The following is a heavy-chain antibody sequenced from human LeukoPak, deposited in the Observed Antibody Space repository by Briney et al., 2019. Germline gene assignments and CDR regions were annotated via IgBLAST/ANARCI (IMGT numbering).Heavy chain of an antibody. J-gene: IGHJ4*02. Sequence: SETLSLTCTVSGGSISANYWSWIRQPPGKGLEWIGYIYHSGSTYYNPSLKSRVTISVDRSKNQFSLKLSSVTAADTAVYYCARGVKVGAIDFDYWGQGTLVTVSS. D-gene: IGHD1-26*01. CDR3: ARGVKVGAIDFDY. CDR1: GGSISANY. CDR2: IYHSGST. V-gene: IGHV4-59*12.